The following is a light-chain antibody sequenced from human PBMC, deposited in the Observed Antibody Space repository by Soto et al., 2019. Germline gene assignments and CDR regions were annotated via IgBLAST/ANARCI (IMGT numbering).Light chain of an antibody. J-gene: IGKJ1*01. V-gene: IGKV3-20*01. CDR2: GAS. CDR3: QQYCSSGT. Sequence: EIVLTQSPGTLSLSPGERATLSCRASQSVSNNYLAWYQQKPGQAPRLLIYGASNRATGIPDRFSGCGSGTAFTLTISRLEAVDFSVYYCQQYCSSGTFGQGTKLDIK. CDR1: QSVSNNY.